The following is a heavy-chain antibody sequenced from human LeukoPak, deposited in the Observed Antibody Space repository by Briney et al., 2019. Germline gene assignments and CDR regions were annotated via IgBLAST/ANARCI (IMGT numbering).Heavy chain of an antibody. CDR1: GGSISSSSYY. V-gene: IGHV4-39*07. J-gene: IGHJ4*02. D-gene: IGHD3-22*01. CDR3: ARGYYDSSGYSDPPNY. CDR2: IYYSGST. Sequence: SETLSLTCTVSGGSISSSSYYWGWIRQPPGKGLEWIGSIYYSGSTYYNPSLKSRVTISVDTSKNQFSLKLSSVTAADTAVCYCARGYYDSSGYSDPPNYWGQGTLVTVSS.